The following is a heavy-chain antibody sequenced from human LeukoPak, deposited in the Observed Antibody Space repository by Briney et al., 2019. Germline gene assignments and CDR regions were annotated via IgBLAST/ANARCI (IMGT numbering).Heavy chain of an antibody. CDR1: GYTFSSNY. J-gene: IGHJ4*02. Sequence: ASVKVSCKASGYTFSSNYMHWVRQAPGQGLEWMGIINPSGGSTTHAQKFQGRVTMARDTSTSTVYMELSRLRSEDTAVYYCATLFTYYYDSSGYLWGQGTLVTVSS. D-gene: IGHD3-22*01. V-gene: IGHV1-46*01. CDR3: ATLFTYYYDSSGYL. CDR2: INPSGGST.